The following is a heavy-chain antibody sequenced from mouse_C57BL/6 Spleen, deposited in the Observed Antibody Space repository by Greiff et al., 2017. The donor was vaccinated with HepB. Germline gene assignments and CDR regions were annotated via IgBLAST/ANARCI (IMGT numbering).Heavy chain of an antibody. CDR3: ARLEAGVPFDY. V-gene: IGHV1-59*01. D-gene: IGHD3-2*02. Sequence: QVQLKQPGAELVRPGTSVKLSCKASGYTFTSYWMHWVKQRPGQGLEWIGVIDPSDSYTNYNQKFKGKATLTVDTSSSTAYMQLSSLTSEDSAAYYCARLEAGVPFDYWGQGTTLTVSS. CDR2: IDPSDSYT. CDR1: GYTFTSYW. J-gene: IGHJ2*01.